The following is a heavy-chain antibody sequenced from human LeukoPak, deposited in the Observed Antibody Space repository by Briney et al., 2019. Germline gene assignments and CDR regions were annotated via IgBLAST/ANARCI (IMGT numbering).Heavy chain of an antibody. J-gene: IGHJ3*02. CDR1: GYTFTSYY. D-gene: IGHD5-24*01. CDR2: INPNSGGT. Sequence: ASVKVSCKASGYTFTSYYMHWVRQAPGQGLEWMGWINPNSGGTNYAQKFQGRVTMTRDTSISTAYMELSRLRSDDTAVYYCARDPRRDGYKQAAFDIWGQGTMVTVSS. CDR3: ARDPRRDGYKQAAFDI. V-gene: IGHV1-2*02.